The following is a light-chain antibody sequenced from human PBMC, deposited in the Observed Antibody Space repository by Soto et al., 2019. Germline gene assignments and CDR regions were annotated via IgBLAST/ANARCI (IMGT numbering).Light chain of an antibody. CDR3: QSYDSSLTAYV. CDR1: SSSIGAGYD. V-gene: IGLV1-40*01. J-gene: IGLJ1*01. CDR2: GNN. Sequence: QSVLTQPPSVSGAPGQRVTISCTWSSSSIGAGYDVHWYHQLPGAAPKLLVSGNNNRPSEVPDRFSASKSGTSASLAITGRQTEDEAQYYGQSYDSSLTAYVFGTGTKVTVL.